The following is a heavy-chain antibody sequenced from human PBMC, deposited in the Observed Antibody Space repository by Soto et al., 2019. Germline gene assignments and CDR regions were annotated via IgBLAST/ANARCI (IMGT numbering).Heavy chain of an antibody. CDR3: VGGDILTGYYYGRNFDY. J-gene: IGHJ4*02. V-gene: IGHV4-30-4*01. Sequence: SETLSLTCTVSGGSISSGDYYWSWIRQPPGKGLEWIGYIYYSGSTYYNPSLKSRVTISVDTSKNQFSLKLSFVTAADTAVYYCVGGDILTGYYYGRNFDYWGQGTLVTVSS. CDR2: IYYSGST. CDR1: GGSISSGDYY. D-gene: IGHD3-9*01.